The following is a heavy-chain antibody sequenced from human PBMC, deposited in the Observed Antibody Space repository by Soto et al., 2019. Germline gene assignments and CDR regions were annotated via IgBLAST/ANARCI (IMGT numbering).Heavy chain of an antibody. CDR2: ISGSGTTT. CDR3: AGDPYYYASDF. CDR1: GFRFSDYY. J-gene: IGHJ4*02. D-gene: IGHD3-10*01. Sequence: QVQLVESEGGLVEPGGSLRLSCAASGFRFSDYYMTWIRQGPGKGLEWVSKISGSGTTTYYADSVKGRFTVSRDNAKNSLYLQMNSLRAEDTAVYYCAGDPYYYASDFWGPGTLVTVSS. V-gene: IGHV3-11*01.